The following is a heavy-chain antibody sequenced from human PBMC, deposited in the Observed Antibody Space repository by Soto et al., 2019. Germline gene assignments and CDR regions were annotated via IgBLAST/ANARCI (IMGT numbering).Heavy chain of an antibody. V-gene: IGHV4-30-4*01. J-gene: IGHJ5*02. CDR2: IYYSGST. Sequence: QVQLQESGPGLVKPSQTLSLTCTVSGGSISSGDYYWSWIRQPPGKGLEWIGYIYYSGSTYYNPSLKSRVTISVDTSKNQFSLKLSSVTAADTAVYYCARGQDSSGYYSNWFDPWGQGTLVTVSS. D-gene: IGHD3-22*01. CDR3: ARGQDSSGYYSNWFDP. CDR1: GGSISSGDYY.